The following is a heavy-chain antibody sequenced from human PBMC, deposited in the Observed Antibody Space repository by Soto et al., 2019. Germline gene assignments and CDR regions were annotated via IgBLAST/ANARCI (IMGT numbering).Heavy chain of an antibody. CDR3: AGLSIAARLYYGMDV. J-gene: IGHJ6*02. V-gene: IGHV4-31*03. CDR1: GGSISSGGYY. CDR2: IYYSGST. Sequence: SETLSLTCTVSGGSISSGGYYWSWIRQHPGKGLEWIGYIYYSGSTYYNPSLKSRVTISVDTSKNQFSLKLSSVTAADTAVYYCAGLSIAARLYYGMDVWGQGTTVTVSS. D-gene: IGHD6-6*01.